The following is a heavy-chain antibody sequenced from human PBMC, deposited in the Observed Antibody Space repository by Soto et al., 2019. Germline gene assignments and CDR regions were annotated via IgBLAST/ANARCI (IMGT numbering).Heavy chain of an antibody. CDR2: IYHSGST. CDR3: ARGRVNKRRGHAFDI. CDR1: GGSISSGGYS. V-gene: IGHV4-30-2*01. D-gene: IGHD3-10*01. J-gene: IGHJ3*02. Sequence: SDTLSLTCAVSGGSISSGGYSWSWIRQPPGKGLEWIGYIYHSGSTYYNPSLKSRVTISVDRSKNQFSLKLSSVTAADTAVYYYARGRVNKRRGHAFDIWGQGTMVTVSS.